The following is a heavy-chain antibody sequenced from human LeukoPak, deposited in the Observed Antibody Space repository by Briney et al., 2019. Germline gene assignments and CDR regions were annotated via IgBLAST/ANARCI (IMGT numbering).Heavy chain of an antibody. Sequence: GGSLRLSCAVSGFTFSSYSMNWVRQAPGKGLEWVSSISGSSSYIYYADSVKGRFTVSRHNAKNSLYLQMNSLRAEDTAVYYCARVPAGVIGMKDAFDMWGQGTMVTVSS. CDR1: GFTFSSYS. V-gene: IGHV3-21*01. CDR3: ARVPAGVIGMKDAFDM. D-gene: IGHD3-16*02. J-gene: IGHJ3*02. CDR2: ISGSSSYI.